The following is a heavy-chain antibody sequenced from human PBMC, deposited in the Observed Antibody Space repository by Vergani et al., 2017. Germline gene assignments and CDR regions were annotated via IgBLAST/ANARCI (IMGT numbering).Heavy chain of an antibody. CDR2: IKQDGSEK. CDR3: GRERPETNAYDY. CDR1: GFSFSSYK. V-gene: IGHV3-7*01. D-gene: IGHD1-7*01. J-gene: IGHJ4*02. Sequence: DVHLAESGGGLVQPGGSLRLSCAASGFSFSSYKMGWVRQAPGKGLEWVANIKQDGSEKGYVDSVKGRFTISRDNGKNSLSLQMVSLRGEDTAVYYCGRERPETNAYDYWGQGTLVTVSS.